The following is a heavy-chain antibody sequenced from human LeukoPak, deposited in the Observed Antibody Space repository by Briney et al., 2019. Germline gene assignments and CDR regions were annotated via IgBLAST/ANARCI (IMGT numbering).Heavy chain of an antibody. D-gene: IGHD3-3*01. CDR2: IYHSGST. J-gene: IGHJ3*02. CDR1: GGSISSGGYS. Sequence: PSETLSLTCAVSGGSISSGGYSWSWIRQPPGKGLEWIGYIYHSGSTYYNPSLKSRVTISVDTSKNQFSLKLSSVTAADTAVYYCARDLEDNAFDIWGQGTMVTVSS. V-gene: IGHV4-30-2*01. CDR3: ARDLEDNAFDI.